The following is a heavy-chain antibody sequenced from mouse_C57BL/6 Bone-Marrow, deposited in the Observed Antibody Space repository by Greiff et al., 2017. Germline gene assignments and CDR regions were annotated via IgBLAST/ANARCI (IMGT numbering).Heavy chain of an antibody. CDR2: IDPENGDT. D-gene: IGHD2-3*01. CDR1: GFNIKDDY. J-gene: IGHJ3*01. CDR3: TSGYYEAY. Sequence: VQLQQSGAELVRPGASVKLSCTASGFNIKDDYMHWVKQRPEQGLEWIGWIDPENGDTEYASKFQGKATITADKSSNTAYLQLSSLTSEDTAVYYCTSGYYEAYWGQGTLVTVSA. V-gene: IGHV14-4*01.